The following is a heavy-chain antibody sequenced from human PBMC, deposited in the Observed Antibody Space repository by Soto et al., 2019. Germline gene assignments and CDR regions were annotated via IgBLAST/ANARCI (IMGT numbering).Heavy chain of an antibody. V-gene: IGHV1-18*01. CDR1: GYTFSSYG. CDR3: ARDGHFDS. CDR2: IIASNSNT. Sequence: ASVKVSCKASGYTFSSYGISWVRQAPGQGLEWMGWIIASNSNTKYARNLQGRVAMTTDTSTSTAYMELRSLRSDDTAVYYCARDGHFDSWGQGTLVTVS. J-gene: IGHJ4*02.